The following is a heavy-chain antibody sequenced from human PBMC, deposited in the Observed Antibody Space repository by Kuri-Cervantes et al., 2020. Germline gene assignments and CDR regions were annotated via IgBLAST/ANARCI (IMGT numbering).Heavy chain of an antibody. D-gene: IGHD6-13*01. Sequence: SETLSLTCSVSGYSISDGYYWIWIRQPPGKGLEWIGLIHYSGNTNYNPSLKSRVTISVDTSKNQFSLNLSSVTAADTAVYYCARETAATGYPFDYWGQGVLVTVSS. V-gene: IGHV4-61*08. J-gene: IGHJ4*02. CDR2: IHYSGNT. CDR1: GYSISDGYY. CDR3: ARETAATGYPFDY.